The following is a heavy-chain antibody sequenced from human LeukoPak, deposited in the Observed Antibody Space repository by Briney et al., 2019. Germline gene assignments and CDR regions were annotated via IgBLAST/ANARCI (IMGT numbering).Heavy chain of an antibody. V-gene: IGHV4-34*01. CDR1: GGSFSGYY. J-gene: IGHJ4*02. D-gene: IGHD2-8*01. CDR2: INHSGGT. Sequence: SETLSLTCAVYGGSFSGYYWSWIRQPPGKGLEWIGEINHSGGTNYNPSLKSRVTISVDTSKNQFSPKLSSVTAADTAVYYCARRAGYCTNGVCYQKNYFDYWGQGTLVTVSS. CDR3: ARRAGYCTNGVCYQKNYFDY.